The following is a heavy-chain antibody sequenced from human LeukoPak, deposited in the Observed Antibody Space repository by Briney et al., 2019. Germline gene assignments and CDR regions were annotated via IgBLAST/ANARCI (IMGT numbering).Heavy chain of an antibody. CDR3: ARQVTADYFDY. D-gene: IGHD4-23*01. CDR2: IYYSGST. Sequence: PSETLSLTCTVFVGSISSSSYYWGWIRQPPGKGLEWIGSIYYSGSTYYNPSLKSRVTISVDTSKNQFSLKLSSVTAADTAVYYCARQVTADYFDYWGQGTLVTVSS. V-gene: IGHV4-39*01. CDR1: VGSISSSSYY. J-gene: IGHJ4*02.